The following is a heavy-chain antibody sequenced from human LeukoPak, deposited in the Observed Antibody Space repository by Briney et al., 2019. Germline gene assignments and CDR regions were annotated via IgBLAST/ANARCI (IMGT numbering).Heavy chain of an antibody. CDR3: ASLGGYQNGNFDY. V-gene: IGHV4-39*02. D-gene: IGHD1-26*01. Sequence: TPSETLSLTFTLSGGSISSGSYYWSWIRQPPEKGLEWIGSIHYSGSTNYNPSLKSRVTISIDTSKNHFSLKLSSVTAADTAVYYCASLGGYQNGNFDYWGRGALVTVSS. J-gene: IGHJ4*02. CDR2: IHYSGST. CDR1: GGSISSGSYY.